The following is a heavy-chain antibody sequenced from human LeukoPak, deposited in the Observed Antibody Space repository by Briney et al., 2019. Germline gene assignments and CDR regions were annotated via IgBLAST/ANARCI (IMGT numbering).Heavy chain of an antibody. Sequence: GGSLRLSCAASGFTFSSYSMNWVRQAPGKGLEWVSYISSSSSTIYYADSVKGRFTISRDNAKNSLCLQMNSLRAEDTAVYYCARDPALYYYYYMDVWGKGTTVTVSS. V-gene: IGHV3-48*01. CDR3: ARDPALYYYYYMDV. CDR2: ISSSSSTI. D-gene: IGHD3-3*02. J-gene: IGHJ6*03. CDR1: GFTFSSYS.